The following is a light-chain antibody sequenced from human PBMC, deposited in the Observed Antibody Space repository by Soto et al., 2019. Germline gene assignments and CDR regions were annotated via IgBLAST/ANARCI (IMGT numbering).Light chain of an antibody. CDR2: AAS. Sequence: DIQMTQSPSSLSASIGDRVTITCRASQNIRTYLNWYQQKPGKAPDLLVFAASNLQTGVPSRFSGGGSGTDFTLTISSLQPEDCATYYCQQTYSVLPYTFGQGTKLEIK. CDR1: QNIRTY. J-gene: IGKJ2*01. CDR3: QQTYSVLPYT. V-gene: IGKV1-39*01.